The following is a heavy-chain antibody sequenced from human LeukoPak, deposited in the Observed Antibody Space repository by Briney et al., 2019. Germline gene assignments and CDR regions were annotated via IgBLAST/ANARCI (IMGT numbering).Heavy chain of an antibody. CDR2: ISGSDGST. Sequence: PGGSLRLSCRASGFTFSNYAISWVRQAPGKGLEWVSTISGSDGSTYYADSVKGRFTISRDNSKNTLYLQMNSLRVEDTAIYYSAKGRGYCTGGSCYSDYWGQVTLVTVPS. V-gene: IGHV3-23*01. D-gene: IGHD2-15*01. CDR1: GFTFSNYA. CDR3: AKGRGYCTGGSCYSDY. J-gene: IGHJ4*02.